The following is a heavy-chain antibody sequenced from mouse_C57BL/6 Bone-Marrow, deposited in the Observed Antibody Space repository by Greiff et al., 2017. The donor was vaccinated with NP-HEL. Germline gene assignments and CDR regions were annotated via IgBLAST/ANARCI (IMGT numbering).Heavy chain of an antibody. CDR2: IDPETGGT. Sequence: VQLQQSGAELVRPGASVTLSCKASGYTFTDYEMHWVKQTPVHGLEWIGAIDPETGGTAYNQKFKGKAILTADKSSSTAYMELRSLTSEVSAVYYCTISIYDGYYLAGVAYWGQGTLVTVSA. CDR3: TISIYDGYYLAGVAY. V-gene: IGHV1-15*01. J-gene: IGHJ3*01. CDR1: GYTFTDYE. D-gene: IGHD2-3*01.